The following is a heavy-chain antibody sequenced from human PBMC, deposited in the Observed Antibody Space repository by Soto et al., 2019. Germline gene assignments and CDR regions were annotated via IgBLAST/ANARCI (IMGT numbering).Heavy chain of an antibody. J-gene: IGHJ6*03. CDR3: AKNSVMGRITIFGVVSPPPYYYYYMDV. CDR1: GFTLSNSA. D-gene: IGHD3-3*01. Sequence: GGSLRLSCAASGFTLSNSAMNCVRQAPGKGLEWVSLITGGASTYYADSVEGRFTISRDNSKNTLYLQMNSLRAEDTAVYYCAKNSVMGRITIFGVVSPPPYYYYYMDVWGKGTTVTVSS. V-gene: IGHV3-23*01. CDR2: ITGGAST.